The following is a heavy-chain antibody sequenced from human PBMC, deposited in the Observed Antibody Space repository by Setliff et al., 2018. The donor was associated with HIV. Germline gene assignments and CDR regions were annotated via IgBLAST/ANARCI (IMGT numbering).Heavy chain of an antibody. CDR1: GYTFTTYD. CDR3: ARTDYGGNSGGNYFDY. V-gene: IGHV1-18*03. J-gene: IGHJ4*02. D-gene: IGHD4-17*01. CDR2: ISPYNGHT. Sequence: GASVKVSCQASGYTFTTYDITWVRQVPGQGLEWLGWISPYNGHTNFAQKFQGRVTMTTDTATSKAYMEVRSLRSDDMAVYYCARTDYGGNSGGNYFDYWGQGSLVTVSS.